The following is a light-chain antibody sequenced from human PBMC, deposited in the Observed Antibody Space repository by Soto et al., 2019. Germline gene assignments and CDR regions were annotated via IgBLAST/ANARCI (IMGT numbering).Light chain of an antibody. CDR3: SSKGSGSTGV. V-gene: IGLV2-14*03. CDR2: DVI. J-gene: IGLJ1*01. Sequence: QSALTQPASESGYPGQSITISCTGSSSDVGGDNYVSWYQHHPGKAPKLIIYDVIYRPSGVSNRFSGSKSGNTASLTISGLQADDEADYYCSSKGSGSTGVFGTGTKLTVL. CDR1: SSDVGGDNY.